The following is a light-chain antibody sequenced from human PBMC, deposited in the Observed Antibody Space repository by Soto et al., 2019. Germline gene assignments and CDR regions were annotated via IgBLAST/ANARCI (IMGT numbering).Light chain of an antibody. V-gene: IGKV3-11*01. CDR1: QTVGRY. Sequence: IVLTQSPATLSLSPGDRVTLSCRASQTVGRYLSWYQHTPGQGPRLLVYDASNRATGIPARFSGSGSETDFTLTISSLEPEDFAVYYCQHYGDSPPFTFGPGTKVDVK. CDR2: DAS. J-gene: IGKJ3*01. CDR3: QHYGDSPPFT.